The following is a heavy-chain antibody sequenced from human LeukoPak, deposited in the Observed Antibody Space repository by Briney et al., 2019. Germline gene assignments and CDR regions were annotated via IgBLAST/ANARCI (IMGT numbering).Heavy chain of an antibody. J-gene: IGHJ1*01. CDR1: GGSFSGYY. D-gene: IGHD2-2*01. V-gene: IGHV4-34*01. CDR2: INHSGST. CDR3: ARGSPVEWDIVVVPAAMRYFQH. Sequence: SETLSLTCAVYGGSFSGYYWSWIRQPPGKGLEWIGEINHSGSTNYNPSLKSRVTISVDTSKNQFSLKLSSVTAADAAVYYCARGSPVEWDIVVVPAAMRYFQHWGQGTLVTVS.